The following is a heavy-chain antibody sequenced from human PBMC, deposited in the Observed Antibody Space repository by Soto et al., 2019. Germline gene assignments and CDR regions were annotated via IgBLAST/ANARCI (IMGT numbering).Heavy chain of an antibody. V-gene: IGHV1-3*01. J-gene: IGHJ6*03. CDR3: ARASSWYARYYYYMDV. D-gene: IGHD6-13*01. Sequence: ASVKVSCKASGYTFTSYYMHWVRQAPGQRLEWMGWINAGNGNTKYSQKFQGRVTITRDTSASTAYMELSSLRSEDTAVYYCARASSWYARYYYYMDVWGKGTTVTVSS. CDR2: INAGNGNT. CDR1: GYTFTSYY.